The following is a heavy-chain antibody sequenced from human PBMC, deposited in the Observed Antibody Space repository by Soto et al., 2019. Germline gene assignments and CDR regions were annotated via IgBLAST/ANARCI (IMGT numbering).Heavy chain of an antibody. Sequence: PSETLSLTCAVYGGSFSGYYWSWIRQPPGKGLEWIGEINHGGSTNYNPSLKSRVTISVDTSKNQFSLKLSSVTAADTAVYYCARGFVRSTIFGVAPSGYGMDVWGQGTTVTVSS. D-gene: IGHD3-3*01. CDR2: INHGGST. V-gene: IGHV4-34*01. J-gene: IGHJ6*02. CDR1: GGSFSGYY. CDR3: ARGFVRSTIFGVAPSGYGMDV.